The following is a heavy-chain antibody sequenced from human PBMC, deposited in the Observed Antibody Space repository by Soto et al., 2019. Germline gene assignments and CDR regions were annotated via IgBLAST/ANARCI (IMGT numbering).Heavy chain of an antibody. CDR2: IYHTGDT. V-gene: IGHV4-59*08. D-gene: IGHD3-10*01. Sequence: QVQLQQSCPGLVKPSETLSLTCTGSSGPSRSHNWGWIRQPPGGGLEWIGYIYHTGDTSYNPSLSSRVTIAADTSTNHISLTLRSVTAADTAVYYCVRQGIGDLHGLVDVWGQGTRVSVSS. CDR1: SGPSRSHN. CDR3: VRQGIGDLHGLVDV. J-gene: IGHJ6*02.